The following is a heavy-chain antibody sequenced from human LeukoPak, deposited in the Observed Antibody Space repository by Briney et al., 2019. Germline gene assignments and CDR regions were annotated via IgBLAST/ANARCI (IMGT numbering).Heavy chain of an antibody. Sequence: SVKVSCKASGGTFSSYAISWVRQAPGQGLEWMGGIIPIFGTANYAQKVQGRVTMTTDTSTSTAYMELKSLRADDTAVYYCARVGPHDYDNVWGNSNGYWGQGTLVTVSS. CDR1: GGTFSSYA. D-gene: IGHD3-16*01. CDR2: IIPIFGTA. V-gene: IGHV1-69*05. CDR3: ARVGPHDYDNVWGNSNGY. J-gene: IGHJ4*02.